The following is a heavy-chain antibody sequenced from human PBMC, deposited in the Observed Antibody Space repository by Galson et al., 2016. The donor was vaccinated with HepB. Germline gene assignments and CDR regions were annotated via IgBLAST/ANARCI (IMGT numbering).Heavy chain of an antibody. D-gene: IGHD5/OR15-5a*01. J-gene: IGHJ4*02. Sequence: SLRLSCAASGVTFSNYGMSWVRQTPGKGLEWVSAISATSGTTYYADSVKGRFTISRDHSKNTLFLLMNSLRAEDTAVYYCAKNVVSTVPYYFDYWGQGTLVTVSS. CDR2: ISATSGTT. V-gene: IGHV3-23*01. CDR1: GVTFSNYG. CDR3: AKNVVSTVPYYFDY.